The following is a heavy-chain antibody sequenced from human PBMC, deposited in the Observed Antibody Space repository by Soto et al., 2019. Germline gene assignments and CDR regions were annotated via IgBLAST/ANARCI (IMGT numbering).Heavy chain of an antibody. CDR2: INPNSGGT. CDR3: ARDPTWQTHDYGDYPYGMDV. D-gene: IGHD4-17*01. Sequence: QVQLVQSGAEVKKPGASVKVSCKASGYTFTGYYMHWVRQAPGQGLEWMGWINPNSGGTNYAQKFQGWVTMTRDTSISTAYMELSRLRSDDTAVYYCARDPTWQTHDYGDYPYGMDVWGQGTTVTVSS. J-gene: IGHJ6*02. V-gene: IGHV1-2*04. CDR1: GYTFTGYY.